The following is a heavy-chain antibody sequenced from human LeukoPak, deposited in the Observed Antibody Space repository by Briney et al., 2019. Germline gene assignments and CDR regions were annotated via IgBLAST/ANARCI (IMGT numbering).Heavy chain of an antibody. CDR3: ATALPFGELLVSGAFDI. J-gene: IGHJ3*02. CDR1: GGSISSSNW. CDR2: IYHSGST. V-gene: IGHV4-4*02. D-gene: IGHD3-10*01. Sequence: SETLSLTCAVSGGSISSSNWWSWVRPPPGKGLEWIGEIYHSGSTNYNPSLKSRSTISVEKAKNQFYLKRSAETAADTAVYYCATALPFGELLVSGAFDIWGQGTMVTVSS.